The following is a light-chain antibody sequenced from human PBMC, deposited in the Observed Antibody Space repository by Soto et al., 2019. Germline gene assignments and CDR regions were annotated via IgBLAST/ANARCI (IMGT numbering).Light chain of an antibody. CDR1: QGINNW. CDR2: ATS. Sequence: DIQMTQSPSSVSASIGDRVTITCRASQGINNWLAWYQQTPGKAPNLLIYATSTLQSGVPSRFSGSGSGTEFTLTISRLQPEDFATYYWQQANSFPHTVGGGTKVEIK. V-gene: IGKV1-12*01. CDR3: QQANSFPHT. J-gene: IGKJ4*01.